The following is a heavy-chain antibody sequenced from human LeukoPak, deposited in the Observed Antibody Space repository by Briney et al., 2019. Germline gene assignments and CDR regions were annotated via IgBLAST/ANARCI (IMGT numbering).Heavy chain of an antibody. CDR1: GFTFDDYA. V-gene: IGHV3-9*01. D-gene: IGHD3-22*01. J-gene: IGHJ4*02. CDR3: AKDMGYYDSSGYSALFDY. CDR2: ISWYSGSI. Sequence: GGSLTLSCAASGFTFDDYAMHWVRQAQGKGLEWDSGISWYSGSIGYADSVKDRFTISRDNAKNSLYLQMNSLRAEDTALYYCAKDMGYYDSSGYSALFDYWGQGTLVTVSS.